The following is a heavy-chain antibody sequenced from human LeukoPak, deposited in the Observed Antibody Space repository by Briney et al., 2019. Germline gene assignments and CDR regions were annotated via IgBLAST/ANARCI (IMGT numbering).Heavy chain of an antibody. CDR1: GGSISSSSYY. V-gene: IGHV4-39*01. CDR3: ARHLRDYSNWGPYYFDY. D-gene: IGHD4-11*01. CDR2: IYYIGST. J-gene: IGHJ4*02. Sequence: KPSETLSLTCTVSGGSISSSSYYWGWIRQPPGKGLEWIGSIYYIGSTYYNPSLKSRVAISVDTSKNQFSLKVSSVTAADTAVYYCARHLRDYSNWGPYYFDYWGQGTLVTVSS.